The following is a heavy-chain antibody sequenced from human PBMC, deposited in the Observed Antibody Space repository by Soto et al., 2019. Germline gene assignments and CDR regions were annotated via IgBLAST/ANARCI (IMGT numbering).Heavy chain of an antibody. CDR1: GGSFSGYY. Sequence: SETLSLTCAVYGGSFSGYYWSWIRQPPGKGLEWIGEINHSGSTNYNPSLKSRVTISVDTSKNQFSLKLSSVTAADTAVYYCARGLGIQLWFDYWGQGTRVTASS. V-gene: IGHV4-34*01. D-gene: IGHD5-18*01. CDR2: INHSGST. CDR3: ARGLGIQLWFDY. J-gene: IGHJ4*02.